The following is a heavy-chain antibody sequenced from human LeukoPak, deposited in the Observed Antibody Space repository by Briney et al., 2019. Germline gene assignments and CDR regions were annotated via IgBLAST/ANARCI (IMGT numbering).Heavy chain of an antibody. J-gene: IGHJ4*02. D-gene: IGHD6-13*01. Sequence: ASVKVSCKASGYTFTGHYMHWVRQAPGQGLEWMGWISAYNGNTNYAQKLQGRVTMTTDTSTSTAYMELRSLRSDDTAVYYCARKSEQLKFDYWGQGTLVTVSS. CDR1: GYTFTGHY. CDR2: ISAYNGNT. V-gene: IGHV1-18*04. CDR3: ARKSEQLKFDY.